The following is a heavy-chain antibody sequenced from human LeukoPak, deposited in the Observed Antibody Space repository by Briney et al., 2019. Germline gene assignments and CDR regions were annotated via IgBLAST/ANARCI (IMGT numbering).Heavy chain of an antibody. CDR3: AREWDDVWSTSWPQHSQLDY. CDR1: GGSISSGSYY. Sequence: PSETLSLTCTVSGGSISSGSYYWSWIRQPAGKGLEWIGRIYTSGSTNYNPSLKSRVTISVDTSKNQFSLKLSSVTAADTAVYYCAREWDDVWSTSWPQHSQLDYWGQGTLVTVSS. V-gene: IGHV4-61*02. J-gene: IGHJ4*02. CDR2: IYTSGST. D-gene: IGHD2-2*01.